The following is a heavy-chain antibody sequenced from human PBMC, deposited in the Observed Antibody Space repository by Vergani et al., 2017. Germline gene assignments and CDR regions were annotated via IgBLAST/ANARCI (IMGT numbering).Heavy chain of an antibody. V-gene: IGHV1-69*01. CDR2: IIPIFGTA. Sequence: QVQLVQSGAEVKKPGSSVKVSCKASGGTFSSYAISWVRPAPGQGLEWMGGIIPIFGTANYAQKFQGRVTITADESTSTAYMELSSLRAEDTAVYYCASSAQVEMATIAAVGAFDIWGQGTMVTVSS. J-gene: IGHJ3*02. CDR1: GGTFSSYA. CDR3: ASSAQVEMATIAAVGAFDI. D-gene: IGHD5-24*01.